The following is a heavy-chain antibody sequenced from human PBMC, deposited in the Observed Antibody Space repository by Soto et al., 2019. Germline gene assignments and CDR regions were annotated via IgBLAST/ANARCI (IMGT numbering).Heavy chain of an antibody. Sequence: TSETLSLTCTVSGGSISSGGYYWSWIRQHPGKGLEWIGYIYYSGSTYYNPSLKSRVTISVDTSKNQFSLKLSSVTAADTAVYYCARAVHYYYDSSGYYFDYWGQGTLVTVSS. J-gene: IGHJ4*02. CDR2: IYYSGST. D-gene: IGHD3-22*01. V-gene: IGHV4-31*03. CDR1: GGSISSGGYY. CDR3: ARAVHYYYDSSGYYFDY.